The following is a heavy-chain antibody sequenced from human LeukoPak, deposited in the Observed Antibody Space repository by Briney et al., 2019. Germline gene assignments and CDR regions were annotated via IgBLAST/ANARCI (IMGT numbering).Heavy chain of an antibody. D-gene: IGHD4-17*01. V-gene: IGHV5-51*01. Sequence: GVSLQISCQASGYRFTSYWIVWARPMPGKGLEWVGVIYPGDSDTRYSPSFQGQVSISAHKSISTAYLQWSSLTASDTAMYYCARQGDYGYYFDYWGQGTLVTVSS. CDR2: IYPGDSDT. J-gene: IGHJ4*02. CDR1: GYRFTSYW. CDR3: ARQGDYGYYFDY.